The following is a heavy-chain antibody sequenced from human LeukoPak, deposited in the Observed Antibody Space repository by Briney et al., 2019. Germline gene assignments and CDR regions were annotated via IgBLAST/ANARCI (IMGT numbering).Heavy chain of an antibody. D-gene: IGHD3-3*01. CDR2: IYYSGST. Sequence: PSETLSLTCTVSGGSISSSSYYWGWIRQPPGKGLEGMGSIYYSGSTYYTPSLKSRVTISVDTSKNQFSLKLSSVTAADTAVYYCARRYYDFWSGTYYFDYWGQGTLVTVSS. CDR1: GGSISSSSYY. J-gene: IGHJ4*02. CDR3: ARRYYDFWSGTYYFDY. V-gene: IGHV4-39*07.